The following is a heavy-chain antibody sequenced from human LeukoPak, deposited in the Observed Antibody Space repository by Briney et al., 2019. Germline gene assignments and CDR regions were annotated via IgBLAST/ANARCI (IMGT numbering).Heavy chain of an antibody. CDR1: GFTFSNYG. CDR3: AKDRRLSIAVAGFDY. CDR2: ISDDGSNK. Sequence: GRSLRLSCAASGFTFSNYGIHWVRQAPGKGLEWVAVISDDGSNKYYAESVKGRFTISRDSSKNTVYLQMTSLSAEDTGLYYSAKDRRLSIAVAGFDYWGQGTLVTVSS. J-gene: IGHJ4*02. D-gene: IGHD6-19*01. V-gene: IGHV3-30*18.